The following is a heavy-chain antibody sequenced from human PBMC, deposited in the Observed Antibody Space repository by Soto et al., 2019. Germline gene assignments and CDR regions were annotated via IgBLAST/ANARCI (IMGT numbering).Heavy chain of an antibody. J-gene: IGHJ4*02. CDR2: INHSGST. V-gene: IGHV4-34*01. D-gene: IGHD3-3*01. Sequence: PSETLSLTCAVYGGSFSGYYWSWIRQPPGKGLEWIGEINHSGSTNYNPSLKSRVTISVDTSKNQFSLKLSSVTAADTAVYYCARGGDFWSGPGWGQGTLVTVSS. CDR3: ARGGDFWSGPG. CDR1: GGSFSGYY.